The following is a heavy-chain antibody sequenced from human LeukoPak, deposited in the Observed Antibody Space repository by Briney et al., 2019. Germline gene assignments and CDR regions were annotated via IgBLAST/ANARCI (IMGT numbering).Heavy chain of an antibody. V-gene: IGHV4-61*02. CDR3: ARDHEYFYDSSGYYLNWFDP. J-gene: IGHJ5*02. CDR2: IYTSGST. D-gene: IGHD3-22*01. Sequence: SQTLSHTCTVSGGSISSGSYYWSWIRQPAGKGLEWIGRIYTSGSTNYNPSLKSRVTISVDTSNNQFSLKLSSVTAADTAVYYCARDHEYFYDSSGYYLNWFDPWGQGTLVTVSS. CDR1: GGSISSGSYY.